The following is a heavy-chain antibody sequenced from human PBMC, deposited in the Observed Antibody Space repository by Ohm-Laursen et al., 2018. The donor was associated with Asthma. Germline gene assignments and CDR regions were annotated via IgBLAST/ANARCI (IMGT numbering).Heavy chain of an antibody. J-gene: IGHJ6*02. Sequence: SLRLSCSASGFTFDDYAMHWVRQAPGKGLEWVSGISWNSGSIGYADSVKGRFTISRDNAKNSLYLQMNSLRAEDTALYYCARDSQAMVTTEGLYFGMDVWGQGTTVTVSS. CDR3: ARDSQAMVTTEGLYFGMDV. CDR1: GFTFDDYA. V-gene: IGHV3-9*01. D-gene: IGHD4-17*01. CDR2: ISWNSGSI.